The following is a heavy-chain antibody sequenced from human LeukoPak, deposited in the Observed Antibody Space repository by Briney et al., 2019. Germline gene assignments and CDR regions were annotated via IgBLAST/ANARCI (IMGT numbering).Heavy chain of an antibody. V-gene: IGHV4-31*03. J-gene: IGHJ4*02. D-gene: IGHD3-10*01. CDR1: GDSISSGYYY. Sequence: SETLSLTCSVSGDSISSGYYYWSWIRQHPGKGLEWVGYIYSSGNTYYNPSLRGRITMSIDTSKNQFSLKMTSVTAADTAVYYCARVIFSGTVDVVMTSWFDYWGPGTLVTVSS. CDR3: ARVIFSGTVDVVMTSWFDY. CDR2: IYSSGNT.